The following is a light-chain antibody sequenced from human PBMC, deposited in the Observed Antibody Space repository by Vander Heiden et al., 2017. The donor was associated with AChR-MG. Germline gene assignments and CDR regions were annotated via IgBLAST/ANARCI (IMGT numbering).Light chain of an antibody. CDR2: AAS. Sequence: DIQMTQSPSSLSASVGDRVSITCRASQSISTYLNWYQQKPGKAPNLLIYAASSLQSGVPSRFSGSGSGTDFTLIISRLQPDDSATYYCQQRDGTPPTFGQGTKLEIK. CDR1: QSISTY. CDR3: QQRDGTPPT. J-gene: IGKJ2*01. V-gene: IGKV1-39*01.